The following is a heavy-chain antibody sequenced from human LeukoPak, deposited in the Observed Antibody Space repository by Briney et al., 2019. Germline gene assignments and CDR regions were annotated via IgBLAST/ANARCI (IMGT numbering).Heavy chain of an antibody. Sequence: APVKVSFKASGYTFTSYYMHWVRQAPGQGLEWMGIINPSGGSTSYAQKFQGRVTMTRDMSTSTVYMELSSLRSEDTAVYYCARAPRGSITMIVVVITALDYWGQGTLVTVSS. V-gene: IGHV1-46*01. CDR3: ARAPRGSITMIVVVITALDY. CDR1: GYTFTSYY. CDR2: INPSGGST. D-gene: IGHD3-22*01. J-gene: IGHJ4*02.